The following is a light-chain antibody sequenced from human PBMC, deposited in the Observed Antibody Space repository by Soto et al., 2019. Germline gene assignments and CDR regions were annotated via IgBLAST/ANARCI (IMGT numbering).Light chain of an antibody. CDR3: RQYGSSYT. CDR1: QSVNNNY. Sequence: EIVLTQSPGTLSLSPGERATLSCRASQSVNNNYLAWYQQKPGQPPRLLIYGASSRAIGIPDRVSGGGAGTDFTLTSSRLEPEDFAVYYCRQYGSSYTFGPGTKVDIK. V-gene: IGKV3-20*01. CDR2: GAS. J-gene: IGKJ3*01.